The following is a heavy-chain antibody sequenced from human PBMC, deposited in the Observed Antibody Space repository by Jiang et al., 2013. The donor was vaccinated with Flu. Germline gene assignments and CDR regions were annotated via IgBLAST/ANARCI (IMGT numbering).Heavy chain of an antibody. V-gene: IGHV1-69*04. CDR3: LARSSWYRLDSRGFDY. Sequence: GAEVKKPGSSVKVSCKASGGTFSSYAISWVRQAPGQGLEWMGRIIPILGIANYAQKFQGRVTITADKSTSTAYMELSSLRSEDTAVYYRLARSSWYRLDSRGFDYWGQGTLVTVSS. CDR1: GGTFSSYA. D-gene: IGHD6-13*01. CDR2: IIPILGIA. J-gene: IGHJ4*02.